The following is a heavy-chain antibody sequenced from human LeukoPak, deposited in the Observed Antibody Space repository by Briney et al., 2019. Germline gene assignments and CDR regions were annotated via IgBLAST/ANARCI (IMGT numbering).Heavy chain of an antibody. V-gene: IGHV1-2*02. D-gene: IGHD3-3*01. CDR2: INPNSGGT. Sequence: GASVKVSCKASGYTFTGYYMHWVRQAPGQGLEWMGWINPNSGGTNYAQKFQGRVTMTRDTSISTAYMELSRLRSDDTAVYYCARVFAGTIFGVPIEPGYYYMDVWGKGTTVTVSS. CDR1: GYTFTGYY. J-gene: IGHJ6*03. CDR3: ARVFAGTIFGVPIEPGYYYMDV.